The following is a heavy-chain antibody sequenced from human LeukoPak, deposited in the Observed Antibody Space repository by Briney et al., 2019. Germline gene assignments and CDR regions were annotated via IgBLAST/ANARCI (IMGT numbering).Heavy chain of an antibody. Sequence: PSETPSLTCAVYGGSFSGYYWSWIRQPPGKGLAWIGEINHSGSTNYNSSLKSRVAISVDTSKNQFSLKLSSVTAADTAVYYCARGHASYSYGFRYWGQGTLVTVSS. CDR1: GGSFSGYY. CDR3: ARGHASYSYGFRY. CDR2: INHSGST. D-gene: IGHD5-18*01. J-gene: IGHJ4*02. V-gene: IGHV4-34*01.